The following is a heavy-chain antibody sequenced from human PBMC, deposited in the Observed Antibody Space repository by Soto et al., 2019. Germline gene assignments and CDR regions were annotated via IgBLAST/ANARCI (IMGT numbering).Heavy chain of an antibody. Sequence: PGGYLRLSCAHSGFTFSSYGLHWVRQAPGTGLEWVAVISYDGSNKYYADSVKGRFTISRDNSKNTLYLQMNSLRAEDTAVYYCAKDLMVPAAHKNSYYYYYGMDVWGQGTTVTVSS. J-gene: IGHJ6*02. V-gene: IGHV3-30*18. D-gene: IGHD2-2*01. CDR1: GFTFSSYG. CDR3: AKDLMVPAAHKNSYYYYYGMDV. CDR2: ISYDGSNK.